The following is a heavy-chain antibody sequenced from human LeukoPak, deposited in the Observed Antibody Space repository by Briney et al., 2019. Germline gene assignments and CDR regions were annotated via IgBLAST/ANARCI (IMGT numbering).Heavy chain of an antibody. Sequence: GESLKISCKGSGYSFTNYWIGWVRRMPGKGLERMGIIYPGDSTTRYSPSFRGQVTISADKSISTAYLQWSSLKASDTAMYYCARQSGDYSYYYYMDVWGKGTTVTISS. CDR2: IYPGDSTT. V-gene: IGHV5-51*01. CDR1: GYSFTNYW. J-gene: IGHJ6*03. D-gene: IGHD2-21*02. CDR3: ARQSGDYSYYYYMDV.